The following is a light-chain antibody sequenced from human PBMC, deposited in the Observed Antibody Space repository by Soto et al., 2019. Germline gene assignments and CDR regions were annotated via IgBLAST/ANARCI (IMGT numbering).Light chain of an antibody. Sequence: NFMLTQPHSVSESPGKTVTISCTRSSGSIATNYVQWYQQRPGSAPTTVIYEDKLRPSGVPDRFSGSIDSSSNSASLTISGLKTEEEADYYCQSYHSGNYAFGTGTKLTVL. V-gene: IGLV6-57*04. CDR2: EDK. J-gene: IGLJ1*01. CDR1: SGSIATNY. CDR3: QSYHSGNYA.